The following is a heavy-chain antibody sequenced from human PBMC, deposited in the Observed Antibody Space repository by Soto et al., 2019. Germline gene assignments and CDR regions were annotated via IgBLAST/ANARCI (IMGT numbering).Heavy chain of an antibody. V-gene: IGHV1-69*06. D-gene: IGHD1-26*01. Sequence: QVPLVQSGAEVQKPGSSVKVSCKAAGGTFNSYAIFWVRQAPGQVLEWMGGIIPALDSPHYAQSFQGRLTLSADMSTSTAHMDLSSLRSDDTAVYYCARGGAGYLDLWGQGTLVTVSS. CDR1: GGTFNSYA. CDR3: ARGGAGYLDL. J-gene: IGHJ4*02. CDR2: IIPALDSP.